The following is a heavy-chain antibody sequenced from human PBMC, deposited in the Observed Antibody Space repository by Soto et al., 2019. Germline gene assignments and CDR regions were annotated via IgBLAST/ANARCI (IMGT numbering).Heavy chain of an antibody. Sequence: QVQLQESGPGMVKPSETLSLTCTVSGGSISSYYWSWIRLPPGKGLEWIGYIYYSGSTNYNPSLKSRVTISVDTSKNQFSLKLSSVTAADTAVSYCATTSRYFDWFDAFDIWGQGTMVTVSS. J-gene: IGHJ3*02. CDR2: IYYSGST. V-gene: IGHV4-59*01. D-gene: IGHD3-9*01. CDR3: ATTSRYFDWFDAFDI. CDR1: GGSISSYY.